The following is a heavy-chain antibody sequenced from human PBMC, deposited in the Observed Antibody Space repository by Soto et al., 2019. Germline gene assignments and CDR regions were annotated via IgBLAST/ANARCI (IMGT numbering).Heavy chain of an antibody. CDR3: ARDLRTVRSDWFDP. J-gene: IGHJ5*02. CDR1: GYTFTSYG. V-gene: IGHV1-18*01. Sequence: GASVKVSCTASGYTFTSYGISWVRQAPGQGLEWMGWISAYNGNTNYAQKLQGRVTMTTDTSTSTAYMELRSLRSDDTAVYYCARDLRTVRSDWFDPWGQGTLVTVSS. D-gene: IGHD5-12*01. CDR2: ISAYNGNT.